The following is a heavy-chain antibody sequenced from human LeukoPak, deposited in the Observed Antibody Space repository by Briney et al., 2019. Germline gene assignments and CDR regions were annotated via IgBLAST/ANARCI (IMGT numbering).Heavy chain of an antibody. Sequence: SETLSLTCTVSGGSISSYYWSWIRQPAGKGLEWIGRIYTSGITNYNPSLKSRIAISVDTSKNQFSLKLSSVTAADTAVYYCARGSQSYSDSSGTWYFDYWGQGTLVTVSS. CDR3: ARGSQSYSDSSGTWYFDY. CDR2: IYTSGIT. D-gene: IGHD3-22*01. J-gene: IGHJ4*02. CDR1: GGSISSYY. V-gene: IGHV4-4*07.